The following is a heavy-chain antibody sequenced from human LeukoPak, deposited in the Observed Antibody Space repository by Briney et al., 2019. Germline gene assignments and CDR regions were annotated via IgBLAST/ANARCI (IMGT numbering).Heavy chain of an antibody. Sequence: GRSLRLSCAASGFTFDDYAMHWVRQVPGKGLEWVSGISWNSRAIGYADSVRGRFTISRHNDNNSVFLHMSSLRPEDMAFYFCARSLGMDGAVDNWGLGTLVTVSS. D-gene: IGHD5-12*01. CDR1: GFTFDDYA. CDR3: ARSLGMDGAVDN. CDR2: ISWNSRAI. V-gene: IGHV3-9*03. J-gene: IGHJ4*02.